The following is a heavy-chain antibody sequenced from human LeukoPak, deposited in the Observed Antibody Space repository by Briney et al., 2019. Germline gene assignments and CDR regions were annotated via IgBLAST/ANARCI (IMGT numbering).Heavy chain of an antibody. Sequence: NRGESLEISCKGSGYSFTSYWIGWVRQMPGKGLEWMGIIYTGDSDTRYSPSFQGQVTISADKSISTAYLQWSSLKASDTAMYYCALRRGIFGVVTFDYWGQGTLVTVSS. CDR1: GYSFTSYW. CDR3: ALRRGIFGVVTFDY. CDR2: IYTGDSDT. V-gene: IGHV5-51*01. J-gene: IGHJ4*02. D-gene: IGHD3-3*01.